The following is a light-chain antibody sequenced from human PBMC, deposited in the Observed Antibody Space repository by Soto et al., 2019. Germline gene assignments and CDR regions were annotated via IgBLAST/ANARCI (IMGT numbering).Light chain of an antibody. CDR3: HHYGTSYL. CDR1: QSVSDSY. Sequence: EIVLTQSPGTLSLSPGERATLSCRASQSVSDSYLAWYQQKPGQAPRLLIYASSRATGIPDRFSGSGSGTDFPLTISRLEHEDFTVYYCHHYGTSYLFGPGTKVDIK. J-gene: IGKJ3*01. CDR2: AS. V-gene: IGKV3-20*01.